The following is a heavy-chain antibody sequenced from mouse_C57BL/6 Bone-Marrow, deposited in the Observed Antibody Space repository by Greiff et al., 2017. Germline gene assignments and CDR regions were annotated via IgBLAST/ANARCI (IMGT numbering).Heavy chain of an antibody. Sequence: QVQLQQPGAELVMPGASVKLSCKASGYTFTSYWMHWVKQRPGQGLEWIGEIDPSDSYTNYNQKFKGKSTLTVDKSSSPAYMQLSSLTSEDSAVYYCARRGDFYYGSSFYFDYWGQGTTLTVSS. V-gene: IGHV1-69*01. CDR3: ARRGDFYYGSSFYFDY. D-gene: IGHD1-1*01. J-gene: IGHJ2*01. CDR1: GYTFTSYW. CDR2: IDPSDSYT.